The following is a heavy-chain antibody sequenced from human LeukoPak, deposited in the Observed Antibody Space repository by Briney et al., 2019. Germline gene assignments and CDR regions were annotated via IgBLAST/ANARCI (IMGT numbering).Heavy chain of an antibody. Sequence: GGSLRLSCAASGFTVGSAWMTWVRQAPGKGLEWVSSITDSGVTSYYADSVKGRFTISRDNSKNTLSLQMNSLRAEDTAVYYCAKDSASRYGSSDYWGQGTLVTVSS. V-gene: IGHV3-23*01. CDR2: ITDSGVTS. CDR1: GFTVGSAW. D-gene: IGHD5-18*01. CDR3: AKDSASRYGSSDY. J-gene: IGHJ4*02.